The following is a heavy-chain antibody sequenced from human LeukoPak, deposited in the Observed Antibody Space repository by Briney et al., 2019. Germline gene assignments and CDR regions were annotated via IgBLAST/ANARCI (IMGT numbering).Heavy chain of an antibody. J-gene: IGHJ3*02. CDR2: ICYNGCNK. V-gene: IGHV3-30*02. CDR1: GFTFSNYG. CDR3: AKPRSTVITPNDAFDI. D-gene: IGHD4-11*01. Sequence: GGSLRLSCAASGFTFSNYGMHWVRQAPGKGLEWAAFICYNGCNKYYADSVKGRFTISRDNSKNTLYLQMNSLRAEDTAVYYYAKPRSTVITPNDAFDIWGQGRMLSASS.